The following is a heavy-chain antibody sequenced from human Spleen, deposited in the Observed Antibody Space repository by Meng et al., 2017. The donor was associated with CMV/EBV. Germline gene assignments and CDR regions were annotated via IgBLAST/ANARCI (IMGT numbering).Heavy chain of an antibody. CDR3: ARDLSNWNHNWFDP. J-gene: IGHJ5*02. Sequence: SETLSLTCAVYDESFSGYYWSWIRQPPGKGLEWIGEINHSGTTNFNPSLRSRVTISVDTSKNQFSLKLSSVTAADTAVYYCARDLSNWNHNWFDPWGQGTLVTVSS. D-gene: IGHD1-1*01. V-gene: IGHV4-34*01. CDR2: INHSGTT. CDR1: DESFSGYY.